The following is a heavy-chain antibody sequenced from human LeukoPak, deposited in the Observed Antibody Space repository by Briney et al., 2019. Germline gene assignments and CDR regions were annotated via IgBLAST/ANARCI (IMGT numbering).Heavy chain of an antibody. J-gene: IGHJ6*02. CDR3: ARGRDYYYYGMDV. CDR1: SGSISSYY. Sequence: SETLSLTCTVSSGSISSYYWSWIRQPPGKGLEWIGYIYYSGSTNYNPSLKSRVTISVDTSKNQFSLKLSSVTAADTAVYYCARGRDYYYYGMDVWGQGTTVTVSS. CDR2: IYYSGST. V-gene: IGHV4-59*01.